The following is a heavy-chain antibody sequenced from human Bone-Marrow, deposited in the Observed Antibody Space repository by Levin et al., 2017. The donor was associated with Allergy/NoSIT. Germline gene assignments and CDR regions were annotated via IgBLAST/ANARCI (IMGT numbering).Heavy chain of an antibody. CDR3: ARDLGIAADAFDI. J-gene: IGHJ3*02. CDR1: GASISDYY. CDR2: IYSSGNT. V-gene: IGHV4-59*12. Sequence: SETLSLTCTVSGASISDYYWSWIRQPPGKGLEWIGFIYSSGNTNSNPSLRNRVSISIDTSKSQFSLRLKSVTAADTAMYFCARDLGIAADAFDIWGQGTMVTVSS. D-gene: IGHD6-13*01.